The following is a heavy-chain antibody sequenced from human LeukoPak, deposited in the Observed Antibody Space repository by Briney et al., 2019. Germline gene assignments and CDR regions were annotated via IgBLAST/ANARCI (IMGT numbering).Heavy chain of an antibody. J-gene: IGHJ4*02. V-gene: IGHV4-39*06. CDR3: AKFRRELGGVGY. Sequence: SETLSLTCTVSGGSISSSSYYWGWSRQPPGKGLEWIGSIYSSGSTYYNPSLKSRVTISEDTPKNQFALRLSAVTAAGTALCFFAKFRRELGGVGYCGEGTLVTVSS. CDR2: IYSSGST. CDR1: GGSISSSSYY. D-gene: IGHD2-8*02.